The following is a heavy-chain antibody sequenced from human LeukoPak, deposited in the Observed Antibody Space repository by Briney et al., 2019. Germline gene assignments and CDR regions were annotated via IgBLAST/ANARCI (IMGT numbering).Heavy chain of an antibody. Sequence: SETLSLTCTVSGDSINSKSYYWTWIRQPAGKGLEWIGRIYTTSGSTNYNPSLKSRVLISMDTSKNHISLRLNSVTAADTAVYYCARVEAQWVASLWFDPWGQGAQVTVSS. V-gene: IGHV4-61*02. D-gene: IGHD6-19*01. CDR1: GDSINSKSYY. CDR2: IYTTSGST. CDR3: ARVEAQWVASLWFDP. J-gene: IGHJ5*02.